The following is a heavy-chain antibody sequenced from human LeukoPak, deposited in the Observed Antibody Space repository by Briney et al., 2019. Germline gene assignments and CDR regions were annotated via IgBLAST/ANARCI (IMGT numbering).Heavy chain of an antibody. D-gene: IGHD2-2*01. CDR1: GYTFTSYA. CDR3: AREANYCSSTSCSEEYFDY. J-gene: IGHJ4*02. CDR2: INTNTGNP. Sequence: ASVKVSCKASGYTFTSYAMNWVRQASGQGLEWMGWINTNTGNPTYAQGFTGRFVFSLDTSVSTAYLQISSLKAEDTAVYYCAREANYCSSTSCSEEYFDYWGQGTLVTVSS. V-gene: IGHV7-4-1*02.